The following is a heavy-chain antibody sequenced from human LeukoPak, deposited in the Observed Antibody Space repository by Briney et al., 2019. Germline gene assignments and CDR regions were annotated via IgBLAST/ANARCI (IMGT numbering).Heavy chain of an antibody. J-gene: IGHJ4*02. V-gene: IGHV3-15*01. CDR2: IKSKTDGGTT. Sequence: KAGGSLRLSCAASGFTFSNAWMSWVRQAPGKGLEWVGRIKSKTDGGTTDYAAPVKGRFTISRDDSKNTAYLQMNSLKTEDTAVYYCTRRAEKSDTAMVRDYWGQGTLVTVSS. CDR1: GFTFSNAW. CDR3: TRRAEKSDTAMVRDY. D-gene: IGHD5-18*01.